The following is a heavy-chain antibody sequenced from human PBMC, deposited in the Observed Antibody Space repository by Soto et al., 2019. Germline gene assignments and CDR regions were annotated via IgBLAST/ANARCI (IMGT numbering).Heavy chain of an antibody. CDR2: IKQDGSEK. CDR1: GFTFSSYW. CDR3: SRDLSSGGYYYGSGSSALDV. D-gene: IGHD3-10*01. V-gene: IGHV3-7*01. Sequence: GSLRLSCAASGFTFSSYWMSWVRQAPGKGLEWVANIKQDGSEKYYVDSVKGRFTISRDNAKNSLYLQMNSLRAEDTAVYFCSRDLSSGGYYYGSGSSALDVWGKGTKVTVSS. J-gene: IGHJ6*04.